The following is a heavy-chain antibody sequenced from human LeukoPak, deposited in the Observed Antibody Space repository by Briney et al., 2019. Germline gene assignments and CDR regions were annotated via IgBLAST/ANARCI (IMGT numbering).Heavy chain of an antibody. J-gene: IGHJ4*01. CDR2: IRSKAYGGTT. D-gene: IGHD4-17*01. CDR3: TRIMTTVTHSFDY. Sequence: GRSLRLSCTASGFTFGDYAMSWVRRAPGKGLEWVGFIRSKAYGGTTEYAASVKGRFTISRDDSKSIAYLQMNSLKTEDTAVYYCTRIMTTVTHSFDYWGHGALVTVSS. V-gene: IGHV3-49*04. CDR1: GFTFGDYA.